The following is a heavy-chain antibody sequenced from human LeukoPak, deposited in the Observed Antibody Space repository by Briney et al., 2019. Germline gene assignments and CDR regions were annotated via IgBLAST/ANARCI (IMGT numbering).Heavy chain of an antibody. V-gene: IGHV4-30-2*01. J-gene: IGHJ3*02. CDR1: GGSISSGANY. CDR2: ISHSESA. CDR3: ARDGGTTSNPSHDTFAI. Sequence: SETLSLACTVSGGSISSGANYWSWIRQPPGRGLGWIGYISHSESAYYSPSLESRITISVDRSKNQFSLKLKSVTAADTAIYYCARDGGTTSNPSHDTFAIWGQGTMVAVSS. D-gene: IGHD4-11*01.